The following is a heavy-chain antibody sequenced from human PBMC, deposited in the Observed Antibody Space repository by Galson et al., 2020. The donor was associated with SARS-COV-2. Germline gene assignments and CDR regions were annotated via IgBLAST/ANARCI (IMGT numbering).Heavy chain of an antibody. CDR1: RYAGTNYD. CDR3: ARVWERGFSYGNWFDP. D-gene: IGHD5-18*01. CDR2: MNPKSGNT. J-gene: IGHJ5*02. Sequence: SVWCSCKAARYAGTNYDINWVRQATGEGLEWMGWMNPKSGNTGYVQKFQGRVTMTRDTSTSTAYMELSSLRSEDTAVYYCARVWERGFSYGNWFDPWGQGTLVTVSS. V-gene: IGHV1-8*01.